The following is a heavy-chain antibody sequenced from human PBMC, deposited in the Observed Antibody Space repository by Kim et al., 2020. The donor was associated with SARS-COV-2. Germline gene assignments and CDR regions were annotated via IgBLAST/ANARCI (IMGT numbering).Heavy chain of an antibody. D-gene: IGHD6-6*01. CDR3: ARWQLVPYYYYYGMDV. CDR2: INTNTGNP. Sequence: ASVKVSCKASGYTFTSYAMNWVRQAPGQGLEWMGWINTNTGNPTYAQGFTGRFVFSLDTSVSTAYLQISSLKAEDTAVYYCARWQLVPYYYYYGMDVWGQGTTVTVSS. CDR1: GYTFTSYA. J-gene: IGHJ6*02. V-gene: IGHV7-4-1*02.